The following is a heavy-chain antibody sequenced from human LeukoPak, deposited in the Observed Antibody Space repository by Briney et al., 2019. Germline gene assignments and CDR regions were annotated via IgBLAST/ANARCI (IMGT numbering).Heavy chain of an antibody. CDR1: GFTFSSYG. D-gene: IGHD5-18*01. J-gene: IGHJ4*02. Sequence: TGRSLRLSCAASGFTFSSYGMHWVRQAPGKGLEWVAVISYDGSNKYYADSVKGRFTISRDNSKNTLDLQMNSLRAEDTAVYYCARRGHGYGSPFDCWGQGTLVTVSS. V-gene: IGHV3-30*03. CDR3: ARRGHGYGSPFDC. CDR2: ISYDGSNK.